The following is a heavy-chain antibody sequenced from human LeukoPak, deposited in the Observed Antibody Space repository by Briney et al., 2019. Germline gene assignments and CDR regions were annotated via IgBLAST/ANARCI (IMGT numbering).Heavy chain of an antibody. CDR1: GFTFSRYW. Sequence: PGGSLRLSCAASGFTFSRYWMHWVRQAPGKGLEYVSAISSNGGSTYYADSVKGRFTISRDNSKNTLHLQMSSLRAEDTAVYYCVGVRWFGGSNWFDPWGQGTLVTVSS. CDR3: VGVRWFGGSNWFDP. D-gene: IGHD3-10*01. CDR2: ISSNGGST. V-gene: IGHV3-64D*09. J-gene: IGHJ5*02.